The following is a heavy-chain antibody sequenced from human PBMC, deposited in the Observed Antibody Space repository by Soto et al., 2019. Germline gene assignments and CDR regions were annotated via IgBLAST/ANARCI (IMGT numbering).Heavy chain of an antibody. CDR1: GDTFKNCV. D-gene: IGHD3-10*01. J-gene: IGHJ6*02. Sequence: QVQVVQSGVEVRRPGSSVKVSCKASGDTFKNCVISWVRQAPGQGLEWMGGIIPLFGTTDFAQRFQGRLTITTDESTTTAYMELSRRRSEDTATYYCAAELGFGKLSVVWGQGNTVIVSS. CDR2: IIPLFGTT. V-gene: IGHV1-69*01. CDR3: AAELGFGKLSVV.